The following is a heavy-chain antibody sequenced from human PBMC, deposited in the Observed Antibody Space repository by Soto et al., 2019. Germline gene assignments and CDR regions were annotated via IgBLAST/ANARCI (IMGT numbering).Heavy chain of an antibody. CDR3: AKGGSYYYDSSGYYAN. CDR2: ISGSGGSS. D-gene: IGHD3-22*01. CDR1: GFTFTSYA. Sequence: PGGSLRLSCAASGFTFTSYAMSWVRQDPGKGLEWVSAISGSGGSSYYADSVKGRFTISRDNSKNTLFLQMNSLRAEDTAIYYCAKGGSYYYDSSGYYANWGQGTLVTVSS. J-gene: IGHJ4*02. V-gene: IGHV3-23*01.